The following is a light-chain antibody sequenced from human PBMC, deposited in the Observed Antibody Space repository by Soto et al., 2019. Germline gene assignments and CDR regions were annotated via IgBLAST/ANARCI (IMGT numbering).Light chain of an antibody. V-gene: IGKV1-5*03. CDR2: KAS. Sequence: DIQMTQSPSTLFASVGDRVTITCRASQSIDNWLAWYQQKPGKAPKFLIYKASSLQSGVPSRFSGSGSGTEFTLTIRSLQPDDFATYYCQHYNSYSSMYTFGQGTKLEIK. CDR3: QHYNSYSSMYT. J-gene: IGKJ2*01. CDR1: QSIDNW.